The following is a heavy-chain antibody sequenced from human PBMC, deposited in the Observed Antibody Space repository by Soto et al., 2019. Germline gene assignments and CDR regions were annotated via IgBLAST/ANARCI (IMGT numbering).Heavy chain of an antibody. CDR3: ARRDRSGFSYWLDT. CDR2: IYFSGTT. D-gene: IGHD3-22*01. J-gene: IGHJ5*02. CDR1: GGSISSGDYY. Sequence: QVQLQESGPGLVKPSQTLSLTCTVSGGSISSGDYYWSWIRQHPGKGLEWIGTIYFSGTTYYNPSLKSRVTISVDTSKSQLSLKLSSVTAADTAVYYCARRDRSGFSYWLDTWGQGTLVTVSS. V-gene: IGHV4-31*03.